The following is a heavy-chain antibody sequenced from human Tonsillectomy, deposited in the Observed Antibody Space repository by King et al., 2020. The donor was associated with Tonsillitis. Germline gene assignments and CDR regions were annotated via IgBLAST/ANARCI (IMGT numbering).Heavy chain of an antibody. CDR1: GFTFSSYS. CDR3: ARGSGSYPGHYYYGMDV. J-gene: IGHJ6*02. D-gene: IGHD1-26*01. V-gene: IGHV3-21*01. CDR2: ISSSSSYI. Sequence: VQLVESGGGLVKPGGSLRLSCAASGFTFSSYSMNWVRQAPGKGLEWVSSISSSSSYIYYADSVKGRFTISRDNAKNSLYLQMNSLRAEDTAVYYCARGSGSYPGHYYYGMDVWGQGTTVTVSS.